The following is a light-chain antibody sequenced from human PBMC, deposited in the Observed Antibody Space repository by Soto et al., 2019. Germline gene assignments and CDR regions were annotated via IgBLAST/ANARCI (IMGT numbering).Light chain of an antibody. CDR3: QSYDSSLSVLYV. CDR2: DNS. V-gene: IGLV1-40*01. CDR1: SSNIGAGYD. Sequence: QSVLTQPPSVSGAPGQRVTISCTGSSSNIGAGYDVHWYQQLPGTAPKLLIYDNSNRPSGVPDRFSGSKSGTSSFLAITGLQAEDEADYYCQSYDSSLSVLYVFGTGTKVTVL. J-gene: IGLJ1*01.